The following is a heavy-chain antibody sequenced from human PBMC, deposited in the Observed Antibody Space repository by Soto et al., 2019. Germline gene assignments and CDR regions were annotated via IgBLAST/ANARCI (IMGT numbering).Heavy chain of an antibody. D-gene: IGHD5-12*01. CDR3: ASVSSGYDYGGPVLDY. V-gene: IGHV4-31*03. CDR2: IYYSGST. Sequence: SETLSLTCTVSGGSISSGGYYWSWIRQHPGKGLEWIGYIYYSGSTYYNPSLKSRVTISVDTSKNQFSLKLSSVTAADTAVYYCASVSSGYDYGGPVLDYWGQGTLVTVSS. J-gene: IGHJ4*02. CDR1: GGSISSGGYY.